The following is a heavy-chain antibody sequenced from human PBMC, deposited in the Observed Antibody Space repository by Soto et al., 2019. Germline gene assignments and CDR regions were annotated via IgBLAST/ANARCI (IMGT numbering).Heavy chain of an antibody. V-gene: IGHV2-70*01. CDR2: IDWDDDK. CDR3: ARIQGDSSSSNYYYYGMDV. Sequence: SGATLVNPTQTLTLPCTFSGFALSTSGMCVSWIRQPPGKALEWLALIDWDDDKYYSTSLKTRLTISKDTSKNQVVLTMTNMDPVDTATYYCARIQGDSSSSNYYYYGMDVWGQGTTVTVSS. J-gene: IGHJ6*02. CDR1: GFALSTSGMC. D-gene: IGHD6-6*01.